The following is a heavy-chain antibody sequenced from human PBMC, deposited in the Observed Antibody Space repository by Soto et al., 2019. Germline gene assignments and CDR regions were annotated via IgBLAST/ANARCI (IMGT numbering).Heavy chain of an antibody. V-gene: IGHV4-59*01. CDR2: IYYSGST. CDR1: GGSISGYY. CDR3: ARAGKTMVRGVIITGNWFDP. Sequence: SETLSLTCTVSGGSISGYYWTWIRQPPGTGLEWIGYIYYSGSTNYNPSLKSRVTISVDTSKNQFSLKLSSVTAADTAVYYCARAGKTMVRGVIITGNWFDPWGQGNLVTVS. D-gene: IGHD3-10*01. J-gene: IGHJ5*02.